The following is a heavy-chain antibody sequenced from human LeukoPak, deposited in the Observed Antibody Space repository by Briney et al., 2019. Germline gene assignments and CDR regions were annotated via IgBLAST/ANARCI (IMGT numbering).Heavy chain of an antibody. V-gene: IGHV4-34*01. CDR3: ARERSLGVVTAITWFDP. CDR1: GGSFSGYY. J-gene: IGHJ5*02. D-gene: IGHD2-21*02. CDR2: INHSGST. Sequence: SETLSLTCAVYGGSFSGYYWSWIRQPPGKGLEWIGEINHSGSTNYNPSLKSRVTISVDTSKNQFSLKLSSVTAADTAVYYCARERSLGVVTAITWFDPWGQGTMVTVSS.